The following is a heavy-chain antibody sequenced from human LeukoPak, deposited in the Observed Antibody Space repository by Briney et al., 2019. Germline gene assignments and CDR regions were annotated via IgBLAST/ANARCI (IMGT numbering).Heavy chain of an antibody. V-gene: IGHV1-2*02. J-gene: IGHJ4*02. D-gene: IGHD3-10*01. Sequence: VASVKVSCTPSGYTFTGYYIQWVRQAPRQGLEWMGWINPSSGGTNYAQKFQGRVTMTRDTSISTAYMELSRLRSDDTAVYYCATEGKMVRGVYTDYWGQGTLVTVSS. CDR1: GYTFTGYY. CDR3: ATEGKMVRGVYTDY. CDR2: INPSSGGT.